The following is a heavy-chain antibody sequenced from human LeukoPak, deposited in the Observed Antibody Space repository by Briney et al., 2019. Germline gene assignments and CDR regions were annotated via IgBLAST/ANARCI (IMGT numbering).Heavy chain of an antibody. J-gene: IGHJ4*02. V-gene: IGHV3-30-3*01. Sequence: GGSLRLSCAASGFTFSSYAMHWVRQAPGKGLEWVALISCDGINKYYSDSVKGRFTISRDNSKNTLYLQMNSLRAEDTAVYYCARGVVTTSGYLDFWGQGTLITVSS. CDR1: GFTFSSYA. CDR3: ARGVVTTSGYLDF. CDR2: ISCDGINK. D-gene: IGHD2-21*02.